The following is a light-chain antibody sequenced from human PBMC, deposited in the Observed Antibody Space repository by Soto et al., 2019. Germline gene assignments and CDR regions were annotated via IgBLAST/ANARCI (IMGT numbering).Light chain of an antibody. CDR1: QSISSW. Sequence: DIQMTQSPSTLSASVGDRVTITCRASQSISSWVAWYQQKPGKAPKLLIYDASSLESGVPSRLSGSGYGTEFPLTISSLQPDDFATCYCKQYNSYSGTFGQGTKVDI. CDR2: DAS. J-gene: IGKJ1*01. CDR3: KQYNSYSGT. V-gene: IGKV1-5*01.